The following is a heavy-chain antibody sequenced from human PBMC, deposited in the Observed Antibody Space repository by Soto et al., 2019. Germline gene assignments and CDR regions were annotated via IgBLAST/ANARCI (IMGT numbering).Heavy chain of an antibody. Sequence: GGSLRLSCAASGFTFSNNAMSWVRQAPGKGLEWVSTISGSAASTFYADSVKGRFTISRDNSKDTLYLQMNSLRAEDTAVYYCARAYCSGGSCYPFDYWGQGTPVTVSS. J-gene: IGHJ4*02. D-gene: IGHD2-15*01. CDR2: ISGSAAST. CDR3: ARAYCSGGSCYPFDY. CDR1: GFTFSNNA. V-gene: IGHV3-23*01.